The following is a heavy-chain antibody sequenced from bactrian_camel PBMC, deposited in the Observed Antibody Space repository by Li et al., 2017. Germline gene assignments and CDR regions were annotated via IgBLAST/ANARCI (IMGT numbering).Heavy chain of an antibody. CDR2: IAIGGEST. CDR1: GFTFGNRY. V-gene: IGHV3S40*01. J-gene: IGHJ4*01. D-gene: IGHD1*01. Sequence: VQLVESGGGTVQAGGSLRLAYAALGFTFGNRYMGWFRQPPGKEREGVAAIAIGGESTFIGDSVKGRFTISQDFAKNTVYLHMNDLKPEDTAMYYCATATDCRWTGYPTWTPAATNWGQGTQVTVS. CDR3: ATATDCRWTGYPTWTPAATN.